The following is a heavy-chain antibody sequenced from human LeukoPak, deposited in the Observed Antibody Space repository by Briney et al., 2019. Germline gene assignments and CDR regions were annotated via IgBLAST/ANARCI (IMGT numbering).Heavy chain of an antibody. Sequence: SETLSLTCAVYGGSFSGYYWSWIRQPPGKGLEWIGEINHSGSTNYNPSLKSRVTISVDTSKNQFSLKLNSVTAADTAVYYCARGSDYGDYPYYYYYYGMDVWGQGTTVTVSS. CDR3: ARGSDYGDYPYYYYYYGMDV. CDR2: INHSGST. V-gene: IGHV4-34*01. J-gene: IGHJ6*02. CDR1: GGSFSGYY. D-gene: IGHD4-17*01.